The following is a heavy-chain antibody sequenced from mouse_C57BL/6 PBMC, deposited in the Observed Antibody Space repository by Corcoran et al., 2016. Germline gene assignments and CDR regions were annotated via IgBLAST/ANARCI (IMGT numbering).Heavy chain of an antibody. CDR2: ISYDGSN. J-gene: IGHJ2*01. V-gene: IGHV3-6*01. CDR1: GYSITSGYY. Sequence: DVQLQESGPGLVKPSQSLSLTCSVTGYSITSGYYWNWIRQFPGNKLEWMGYISYDGSNNYNPSLKNRISITRDTSKNQFFLKLNSVTTEDTATYYCARDRVDSPGYDYWGQGTTLTVSS. D-gene: IGHD3-2*02. CDR3: ARDRVDSPGYDY.